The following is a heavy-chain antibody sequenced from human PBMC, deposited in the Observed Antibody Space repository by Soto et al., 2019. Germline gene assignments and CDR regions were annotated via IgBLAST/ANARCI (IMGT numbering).Heavy chain of an antibody. V-gene: IGHV4-59*08. Sequence: QVQLQESGPGLVKPSETLSLTCTVSGGSMSSYYWSWIRQPPGKGLEWIGYIYYSGSTNYNPSLKSRVTISVDTSKNQFPLKLNSVTAADTAVYYCARRWGGALDYWGQGTLVTVSS. J-gene: IGHJ4*02. CDR2: IYYSGST. CDR1: GGSMSSYY. D-gene: IGHD3-16*01. CDR3: ARRWGGALDY.